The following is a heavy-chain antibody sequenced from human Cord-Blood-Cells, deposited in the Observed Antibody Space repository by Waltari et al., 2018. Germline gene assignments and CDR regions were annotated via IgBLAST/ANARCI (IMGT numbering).Heavy chain of an antibody. CDR2: IYYSGST. CDR3: ARKYSYGLDY. CDR1: GGSISSISYY. J-gene: IGHJ4*02. Sequence: QLQLQESCPGLVKPSETLSLTCTVSGGSISSISYYWGWIRQPPGKGLEWIGSIYYSGSTYYNPSLKSRVTISVDTSKNQFSLKLSSVTAADTAVYYCARKYSYGLDYWGQGTLVTVSS. D-gene: IGHD5-18*01. V-gene: IGHV4-39*01.